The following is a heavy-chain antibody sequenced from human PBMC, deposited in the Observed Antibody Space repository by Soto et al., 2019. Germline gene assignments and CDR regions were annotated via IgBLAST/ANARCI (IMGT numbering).Heavy chain of an antibody. CDR3: ARGASTSTCWYIGFDP. CDR1: GGTFSTYP. CDR2: IIPKFGTT. Sequence: QVQLVQSGAEVKKSGSSVKVSCKASGGTFSTYPINWVRQAPGQGLEYMGGIIPKFGTTNYAQKFRGTVTITAYESTSTAYMELNNLRSEDTAVYYCARGASTSTCWYIGFDPWGQGTLVTVSS. V-gene: IGHV1-69*01. D-gene: IGHD6-19*01. J-gene: IGHJ5*02.